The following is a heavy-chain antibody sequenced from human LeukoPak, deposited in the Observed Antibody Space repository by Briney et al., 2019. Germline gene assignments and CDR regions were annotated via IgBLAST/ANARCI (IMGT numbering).Heavy chain of an antibody. V-gene: IGHV3-53*01. CDR1: GGSISSGSYY. CDR2: IYSGGST. J-gene: IGHJ6*03. CDR3: AREGLSCSGGSCYSFSFYYMDV. Sequence: PSETLSLTCTVSGGSISSGSYYMSWVRQAPGKGLEWVSVIYSGGSTYYADSVKGRFTISRDNSKNTLYLQMNSLRAEDTAVYYCAREGLSCSGGSCYSFSFYYMDVWGKGTTVTVSS. D-gene: IGHD2-15*01.